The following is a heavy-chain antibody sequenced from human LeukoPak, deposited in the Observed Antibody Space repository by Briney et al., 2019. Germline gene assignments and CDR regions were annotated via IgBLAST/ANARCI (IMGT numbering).Heavy chain of an antibody. CDR2: IYYSGST. CDR1: GGSISSGGYY. J-gene: IGHJ6*03. V-gene: IGHV4-31*03. D-gene: IGHD2-15*01. CDR3: ARSSGKAAYYYYYMDV. Sequence: SETLSLTCTVSGGSISSGGYYWSWIRQYPGKGLEWIGYIYYSGSTYYNPSLKSRVTISVDTSKNQFSLKLSSVTAADTAVYYCARSSGKAAYYYYYMDVWGKGTTVTASS.